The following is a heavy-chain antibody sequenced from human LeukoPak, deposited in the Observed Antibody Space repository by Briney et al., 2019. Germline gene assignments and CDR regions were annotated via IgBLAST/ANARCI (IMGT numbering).Heavy chain of an antibody. CDR3: AKDPLWVAVVPAAPDFDY. V-gene: IGHV3-23*01. CDR2: ISGSGGST. D-gene: IGHD2-2*01. J-gene: IGHJ4*02. Sequence: GGSLRLSCAASGFTFSSYAMSWVRQAPGKGLEWVSAISGSGGSTYYADSVKGRFTISRDNSKNTLYLQMNSLRAEDTAVYYCAKDPLWVAVVPAAPDFDYWGQGTLVTVSS. CDR1: GFTFSSYA.